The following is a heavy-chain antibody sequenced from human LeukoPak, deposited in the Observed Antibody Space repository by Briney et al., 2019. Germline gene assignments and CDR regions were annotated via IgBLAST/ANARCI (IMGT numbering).Heavy chain of an antibody. CDR3: ARHEGVSGYYPLDY. J-gene: IGHJ4*02. Sequence: PSETLSLTCTVSGGSISSYYWTWMRQPPGKGLEWIGYFYYSGITTYNPSLKSRVTISVDTSKNQFSLKLSSVTAADTAIYYCARHEGVSGYYPLDYWGRGTLVTVSS. D-gene: IGHD3-22*01. CDR1: GGSISSYY. V-gene: IGHV4-59*08. CDR2: FYYSGIT.